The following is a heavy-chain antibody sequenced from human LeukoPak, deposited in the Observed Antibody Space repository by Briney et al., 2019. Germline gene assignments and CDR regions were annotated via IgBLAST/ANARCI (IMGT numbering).Heavy chain of an antibody. CDR1: GGSISSYY. J-gene: IGHJ3*02. D-gene: IGHD5-18*01. Sequence: SETLSLTCTVSGGSISSYYWSWTRQPPGKRLDWIGYIYYSGSTSYNPSLKSRVTISVDTSKNQISLKLSSVTAADTAVYYCARDLGVMVRAFDIWGQGTMVTVSS. V-gene: IGHV4-59*13. CDR3: ARDLGVMVRAFDI. CDR2: IYYSGST.